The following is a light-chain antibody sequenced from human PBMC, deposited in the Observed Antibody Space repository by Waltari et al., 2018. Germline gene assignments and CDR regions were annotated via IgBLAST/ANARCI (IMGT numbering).Light chain of an antibody. V-gene: IGLV2-14*03. J-gene: IGLJ3*02. Sequence: QSALTQPAPVSGSPGQSITISCTGTSSDVGGYNYVSWYQQHPSKAPKLRIYDVSNRPSGVSNRFSGSKSGNTASLTISGLQAEDEADYVCSSYTRSSTWGFGGGTKLTGL. CDR1: SSDVGGYNY. CDR2: DVS. CDR3: SSYTRSSTWG.